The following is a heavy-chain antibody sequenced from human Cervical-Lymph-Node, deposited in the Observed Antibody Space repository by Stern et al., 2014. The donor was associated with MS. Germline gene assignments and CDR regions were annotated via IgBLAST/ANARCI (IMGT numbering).Heavy chain of an antibody. D-gene: IGHD1-1*01. CDR3: ARVDQARWYNYWYLDL. J-gene: IGHJ2*01. V-gene: IGHV1-2*04. Sequence: VQLVDSGAEVKKPGASVKVSCKASGDAFTAYCIHWVRQAPGQGLEWMGYTHPNNGATNYAHAFQGWVTMTSDTSISIAYMELSRLKSDDTAVYYCARVDQARWYNYWYLDLWGRGTLVTVSS. CDR1: GDAFTAYC. CDR2: THPNNGAT.